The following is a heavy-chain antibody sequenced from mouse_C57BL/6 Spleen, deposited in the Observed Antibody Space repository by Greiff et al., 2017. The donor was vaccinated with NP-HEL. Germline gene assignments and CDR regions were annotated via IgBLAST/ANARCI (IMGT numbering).Heavy chain of an antibody. V-gene: IGHV1-80*01. CDR2: IYPGDGDT. Sequence: VQLQQSGAELVKPGASVKISCKASGYAFSSYWMNWVKQRPGKGLEWIGQIYPGDGDTNYNGKFKGKATLTADKSSSTAYMQLSSLTSEDSAVYFCARASPYYDYDEQAMDYWGQGTSVTVSS. CDR3: ARASPYYDYDEQAMDY. J-gene: IGHJ4*01. CDR1: GYAFSSYW. D-gene: IGHD2-4*01.